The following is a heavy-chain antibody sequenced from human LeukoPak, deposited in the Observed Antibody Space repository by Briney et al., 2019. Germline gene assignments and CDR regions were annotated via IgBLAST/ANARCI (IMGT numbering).Heavy chain of an antibody. CDR1: GYSISSGYY. V-gene: IGHV4-38-2*02. CDR2: IYHSGST. J-gene: IGHJ6*02. CDR3: ARGIDSYGSGSPPNYGMDV. D-gene: IGHD3-10*01. Sequence: SETLSLTCTVSGYSISSGYYWGWIRQPPGKGLEWIGSIYHSGSTYYNPSLKSRVTISVDTSKNQFSLKLNSVTAADTAVYYCARGIDSYGSGSPPNYGMDVWGQGTTVTVSS.